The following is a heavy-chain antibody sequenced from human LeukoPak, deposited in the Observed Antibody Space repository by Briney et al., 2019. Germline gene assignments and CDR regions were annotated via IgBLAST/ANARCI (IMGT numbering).Heavy chain of an antibody. J-gene: IGHJ4*02. CDR3: ASGAPGVGY. D-gene: IGHD2-8*01. CDR1: GESFSRYY. CDR2: INHSGST. V-gene: IGHV4-34*01. Sequence: SETLSLTCAVYGESFSRYYWSWIRQPPGKGLEWIGEINHSGSTNYNPSLKSRVTISVDTSKNQFSLKLSSVTAADTAVYYCASGAPGVGYWGQGTLVTVSS.